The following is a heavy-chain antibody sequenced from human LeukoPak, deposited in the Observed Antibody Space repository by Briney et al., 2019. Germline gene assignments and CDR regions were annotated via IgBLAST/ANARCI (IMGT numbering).Heavy chain of an antibody. V-gene: IGHV3-30*03. Sequence: PGGSLRLSCAASGFTFSSYAMSWVRQAPGKGLEWVAVISYDGSNKYYTDSVKGRFTISRDNSKNTLYLQMNSLRAEDTAVYCCAELGDAFDYWGQGTMVTVSS. D-gene: IGHD7-27*01. CDR2: ISYDGSNK. CDR1: GFTFSSYA. CDR3: AELGDAFDY. J-gene: IGHJ3*01.